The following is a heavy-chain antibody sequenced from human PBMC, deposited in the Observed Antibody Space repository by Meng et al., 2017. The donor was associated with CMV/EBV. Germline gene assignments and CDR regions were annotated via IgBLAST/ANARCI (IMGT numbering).Heavy chain of an antibody. CDR3: ARDSNWNYEGPYYYGMDV. Sequence: GGSLRLSCAASGFTFSSYAMHWVRQAPGKGLEWVAVISYDGRNKYYYYADSVKGRVTISRDNPKNTLYLQMISLRAEDTAVYYCARDSNWNYEGPYYYGMDVWGQGTTVTVSS. CDR1: GFTFSSYA. CDR2: ISYDGRNK. J-gene: IGHJ6*02. V-gene: IGHV3-30*04. D-gene: IGHD1-7*01.